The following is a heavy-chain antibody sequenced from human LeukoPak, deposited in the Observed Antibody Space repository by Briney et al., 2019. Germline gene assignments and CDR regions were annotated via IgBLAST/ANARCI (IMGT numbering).Heavy chain of an antibody. CDR3: ARALSVLILLWEWLVVGCDS. CDR1: GFTFSSYN. V-gene: IGHV3-21*01. CDR2: ISSSSSYK. Sequence: GGSLRLSCAASGFTFSSYNMNCVRQAPGKGLVWVSSISSSSSYKYYADSLEGRFTIHRDNAKHSLHLQMNRMRAEDTAVYYCARALSVLILLWEWLVVGCDSWGQGTRATVSS. D-gene: IGHD6-19*01. J-gene: IGHJ5*01.